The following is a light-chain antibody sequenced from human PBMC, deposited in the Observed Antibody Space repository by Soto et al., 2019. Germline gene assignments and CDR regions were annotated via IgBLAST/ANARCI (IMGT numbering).Light chain of an antibody. CDR1: QRIARN. CDR2: GAS. CDR3: QQYNNWLPGIT. J-gene: IGKJ3*01. Sequence: EIVMTQSPATLSVSPGERATLSCRASQRIARNLAWYQQKPGQAPRLLIYGASTRATGIPARFSGSGSGTEVTLNVSCLQSEDFAVYYGQQYNNWLPGITFGPETKVDIK. V-gene: IGKV3-15*01.